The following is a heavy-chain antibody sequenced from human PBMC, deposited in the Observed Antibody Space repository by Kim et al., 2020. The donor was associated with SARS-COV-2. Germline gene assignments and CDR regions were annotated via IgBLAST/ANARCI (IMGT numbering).Heavy chain of an antibody. CDR2: INHSGST. Sequence: SETLSLTCAVYGGSFSGYYWSWIRQPPGKGLEWIGEINHSGSTNYNPSLKSRVTISVDTSKNQFSLKLSSVTAADTAVYYCARGPVAAPAGFLYWGQGTLVTVSS. CDR1: GGSFSGYY. D-gene: IGHD6-19*01. J-gene: IGHJ4*02. CDR3: ARGPVAAPAGFLY. V-gene: IGHV4-34*01.